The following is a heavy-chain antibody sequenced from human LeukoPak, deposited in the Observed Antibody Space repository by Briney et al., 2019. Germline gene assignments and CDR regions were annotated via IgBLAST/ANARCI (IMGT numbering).Heavy chain of an antibody. CDR1: GGSFSGYY. J-gene: IGHJ4*02. CDR2: VNHSGST. D-gene: IGHD1-20*01. V-gene: IGHV4-34*01. Sequence: PSETLSLTCAVYGGSFSGYYWSWIRQPPAKGLEGIGEVNHSGSTNYNPSLKSRVTISVDTSKNQFSLKLSSVTDADTAVYYCARFYWNTWNHSGAPLSLDYWGQGTLVTVSS. CDR3: ARFYWNTWNHSGAPLSLDY.